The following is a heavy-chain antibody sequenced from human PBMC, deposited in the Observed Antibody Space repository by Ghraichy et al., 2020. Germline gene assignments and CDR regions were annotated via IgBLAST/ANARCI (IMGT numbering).Heavy chain of an antibody. V-gene: IGHV3-7*01. CDR1: GFTFSDYW. CDR2: IKQDGSEK. D-gene: IGHD6-13*01. J-gene: IGHJ4*02. CDR3: ARDGVAPGLYFDY. Sequence: GGSLRLSCAASGFTFSDYWMNWVRQAPGKGLEWVASIKQDGSEKYYLDSVKGRFTISRDNAKNSLFLQMNSLRTEDTAVYYCARDGVAPGLYFDYWGQGTLVTVSS.